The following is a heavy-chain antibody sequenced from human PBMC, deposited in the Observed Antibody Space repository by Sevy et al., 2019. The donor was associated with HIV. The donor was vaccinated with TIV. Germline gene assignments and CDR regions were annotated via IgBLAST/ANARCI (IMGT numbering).Heavy chain of an antibody. CDR3: ARDGSSGGLFLKDYYYFGMDV. D-gene: IGHD3-16*01. CDR1: AFTFSTYA. V-gene: IGHV3-30*03. Sequence: GGSLRLSCAASAFTFSTYAMHWVRQAPGKGLEWVAVVSYDGGNRHYADSVKGRFTISRDNSKNTLYLQMNSLRGEDTAVYYCARDGSSGGLFLKDYYYFGMDVWGQGTTVTVSS. J-gene: IGHJ6*02. CDR2: VSYDGGNR.